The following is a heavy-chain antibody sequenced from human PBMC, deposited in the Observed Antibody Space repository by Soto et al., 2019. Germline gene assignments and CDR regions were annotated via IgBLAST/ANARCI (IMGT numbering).Heavy chain of an antibody. Sequence: SETLSLTCSVSGGSISSYYWIWIRQPPGKGLEWIGNIHYSGSTKYNPSLKSRVTISVDTSKNQFSLKLSSVTAADTAVYYCARDSGYYYDSSGSYWFDPWGQGTLVTVS. CDR1: GGSISSYY. V-gene: IGHV4-59*01. CDR3: ARDSGYYYDSSGSYWFDP. CDR2: IHYSGST. D-gene: IGHD3-22*01. J-gene: IGHJ5*02.